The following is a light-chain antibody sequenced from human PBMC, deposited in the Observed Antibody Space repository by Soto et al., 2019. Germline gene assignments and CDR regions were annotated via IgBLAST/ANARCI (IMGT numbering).Light chain of an antibody. V-gene: IGKV3-15*01. CDR1: QTVRSN. J-gene: IGKJ4*01. CDR2: GAS. CDR3: QQYNDWPLT. Sequence: EIVMTQSPASLSVSPGERATLSGRASQTVRSNVAWYQQKPGQAPRLLIYGASSRATAFPARFSGSGSGTEFTLTISSLQSEDFAVYFCQQYNDWPLTFGGGTKVEIK.